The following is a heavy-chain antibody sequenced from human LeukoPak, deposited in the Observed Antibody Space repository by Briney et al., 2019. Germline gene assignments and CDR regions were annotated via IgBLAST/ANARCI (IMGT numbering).Heavy chain of an antibody. D-gene: IGHD6-19*01. V-gene: IGHV3-48*01. J-gene: IGHJ4*02. CDR2: ISSSSSTI. CDR1: GFTFSSYS. CDR3: ARDTIGVAVAGTGXYFDY. Sequence: GGSLRLSCAASGFTFSSYSMNWVRQAPGKGLEWVSYISSSSSTIYYADSVKGRFTISRDNAKNSLYLQMNSLRAEDTAVYYCARDTIGVAVAGTGXYFDYWGQGTLVTVSS.